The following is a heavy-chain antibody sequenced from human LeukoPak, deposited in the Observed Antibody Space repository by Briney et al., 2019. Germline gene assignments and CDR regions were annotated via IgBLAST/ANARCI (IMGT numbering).Heavy chain of an antibody. CDR2: ISYDGSNK. D-gene: IGHD6-19*01. J-gene: IGHJ4*02. CDR3: AKDIAVAGNLFDY. V-gene: IGHV3-30*18. CDR1: GFTFSSYG. Sequence: GGSLRLSCAASGFTFSSYGMHWVRQAPGKGLEWVAVISYDGSNKYYADSVKGRFTISRDNSKNTLYLQMNSLRAEDTAVYYCAKDIAVAGNLFDYWGQGTLVTVSS.